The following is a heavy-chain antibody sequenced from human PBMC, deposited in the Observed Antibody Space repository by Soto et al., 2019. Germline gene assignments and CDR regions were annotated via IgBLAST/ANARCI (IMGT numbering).Heavy chain of an antibody. CDR1: GGSISSYY. Sequence: ASETLSLTCTVSGGSISSYYWSWIRQPPGKGLEWIGYIYYSGSTNYNPSLKSRVTILVDTSKNQFSLKLSSVTAADTAVYYCARHDYYYYGMDVWGQGTTVTVS. CDR2: IYYSGST. V-gene: IGHV4-59*01. CDR3: ARHDYYYYGMDV. J-gene: IGHJ6*02.